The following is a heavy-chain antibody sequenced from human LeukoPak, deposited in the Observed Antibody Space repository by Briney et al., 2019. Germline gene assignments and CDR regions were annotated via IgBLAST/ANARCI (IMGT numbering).Heavy chain of an antibody. V-gene: IGHV3-30-3*01. J-gene: IGHJ4*02. CDR3: GPFDY. Sequence: PGRSLRLSCAASGFTFSSYAMHWVRQAPGKGLEWVAVISYDGSNKYYADSVKGRFTISRDNSKNTLYLQMNSLRAEDTAVYYCGPFDYWGQGTLVTVSS. CDR1: GFTFSSYA. CDR2: ISYDGSNK.